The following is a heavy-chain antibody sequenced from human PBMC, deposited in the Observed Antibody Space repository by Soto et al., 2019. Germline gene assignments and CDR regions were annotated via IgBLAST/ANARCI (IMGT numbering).Heavy chain of an antibody. D-gene: IGHD3-10*01. J-gene: IGHJ4*02. CDR3: ARHRGPTGPNY. CDR1: GDSISSNNYH. Sequence: QLQLQESGPGLVKPSETLSLTCTVSGDSISSNNYHWGWIRQPPGKGPEWIGSMYHSGNTYHNPSLKSRVTISVDTSKNQLSLNRRSVTAADTAVYYCARHRGPTGPNYWGQGALVTVSS. V-gene: IGHV4-39*01. CDR2: MYHSGNT.